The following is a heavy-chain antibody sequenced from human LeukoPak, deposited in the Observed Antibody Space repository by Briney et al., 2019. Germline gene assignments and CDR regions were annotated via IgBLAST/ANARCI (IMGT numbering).Heavy chain of an antibody. V-gene: IGHV3-21*01. J-gene: IGHJ4*02. CDR2: ISSSSSYI. Sequence: GGSLRLSCAASGFTFSSYSMNWVRQAPGKGLEWVSSISSSSSYIYYADSVKGRFTISRDNAKNSLYLQMNSLRAEDTAVYYCARERRTSFYGDGLDYWGQGTLVTVSS. CDR3: ARERRTSFYGDGLDY. CDR1: GFTFSSYS. D-gene: IGHD4-17*01.